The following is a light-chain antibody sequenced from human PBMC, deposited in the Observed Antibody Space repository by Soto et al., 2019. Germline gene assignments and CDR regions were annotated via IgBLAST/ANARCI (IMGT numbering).Light chain of an antibody. V-gene: IGKV1-39*01. CDR3: QQSYSTPPT. CDR2: AAS. Sequence: IQMTQFLSFVSPSVRDRVTITCWASQSISSYLNWYQQKPGKAPKLLIYAASSLQSGVPSRFSGSGSGTDFTLTISSLQPEDFATYYCQQSYSTPPTFGQGTKVDI. CDR1: QSISSY. J-gene: IGKJ1*01.